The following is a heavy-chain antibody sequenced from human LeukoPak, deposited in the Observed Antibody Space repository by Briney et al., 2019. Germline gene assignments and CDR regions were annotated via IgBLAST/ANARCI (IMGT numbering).Heavy chain of an antibody. J-gene: IGHJ6*02. CDR1: GGSFSGYY. Sequence: SETLSLTCAVYGGSFSGYYWSWIRQPPGKGLEWIGEINHSGSANYNPSLKSRVTISVDTSKNQFSLKLSSVTAADTAVYYCARLGYYYYYGMDVWGQGTTVTVSS. CDR3: ARLGYYYYYGMDV. CDR2: INHSGSA. V-gene: IGHV4-34*01.